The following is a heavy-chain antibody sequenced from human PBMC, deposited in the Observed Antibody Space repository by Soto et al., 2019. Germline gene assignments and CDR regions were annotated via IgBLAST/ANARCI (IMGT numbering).Heavy chain of an antibody. CDR3: ARGSLAIDY. CDR2: IFPSGST. J-gene: IGHJ4*02. CDR1: GGSLRNYY. D-gene: IGHD3-16*02. V-gene: IGHV4-4*07. Sequence: SETLSLTCTVSGGSLRNYYWSWIRQPAGKGPEWIGRIFPSGSTNYNPSLKSRVTMSVDTSKNQFSLAFSSVTAADTAVSYCARGSLAIDYWGQGTQVTVSS.